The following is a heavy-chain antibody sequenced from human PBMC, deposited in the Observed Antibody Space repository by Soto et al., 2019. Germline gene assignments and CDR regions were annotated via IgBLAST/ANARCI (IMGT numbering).Heavy chain of an antibody. D-gene: IGHD5-18*01. CDR3: AKDRGDAWPHTAMVDY. V-gene: IGHV3-30*18. CDR2: ISYDGSNK. Sequence: QVQLVESGGGVVQPGRSLRLSSAASGFTFSSYGMHWVRQAPGKGLEWVAVISYDGSNKYYADSVKGRFTISRDNSKNTLYLQMNSLRAEDTAVYYCAKDRGDAWPHTAMVDYWGQGTLVTVSS. CDR1: GFTFSSYG. J-gene: IGHJ4*02.